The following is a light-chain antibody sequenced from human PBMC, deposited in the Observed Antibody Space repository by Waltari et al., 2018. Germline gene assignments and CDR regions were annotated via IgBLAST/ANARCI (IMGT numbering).Light chain of an antibody. CDR1: QDITYY. CDR3: QQYINVPCT. V-gene: IGKV1-16*01. CDR2: AAS. Sequence: DIQMTQSPSPLSASVGDRVTITCQASQDITYYLAWLRQKPGKARESLIYAASSLRSAVPSTFTGAESGTDFAFTISCLQPEDFAPYGCQQYINVPCTFDQGTRLEMK. J-gene: IGKJ5*01.